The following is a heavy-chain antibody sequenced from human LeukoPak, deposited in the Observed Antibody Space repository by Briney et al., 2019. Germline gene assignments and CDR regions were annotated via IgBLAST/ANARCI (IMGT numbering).Heavy chain of an antibody. CDR2: IYYSGST. D-gene: IGHD2-2*02. J-gene: IGHJ5*02. CDR1: GGSISSGGYY. Sequence: SETLSLTCTVSGGSISSGGYYWSWIRQHPGKGLEWIGYIYYSGSTYYNPSLKSRVTISVGTSKNQFSLKLSSVTAADTAVYYCARGTVYCSSTSCYTNWFDPWGQGTLVTVSS. V-gene: IGHV4-31*03. CDR3: ARGTVYCSSTSCYTNWFDP.